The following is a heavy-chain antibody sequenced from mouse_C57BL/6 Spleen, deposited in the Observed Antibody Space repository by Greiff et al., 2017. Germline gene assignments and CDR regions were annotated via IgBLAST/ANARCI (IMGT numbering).Heavy chain of an antibody. V-gene: IGHV2-2*01. CDR1: GFSLTSYG. CDR3: ARRNYAMDY. CDR2: IWSGGST. J-gene: IGHJ4*01. Sequence: VQLQQSGPGLVQPSQSLSITCTVSGFSLTSYGVHWVRQSPGKGLEWLGVIWSGGSTDFNAAFISRLSISKDNSKSQVFFKRNSLHADDTAIYYWARRNYAMDYWGQGASVTVSS.